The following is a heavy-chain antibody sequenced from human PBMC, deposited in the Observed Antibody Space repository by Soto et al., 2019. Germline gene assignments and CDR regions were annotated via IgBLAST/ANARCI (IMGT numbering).Heavy chain of an antibody. CDR2: IVVGSGNT. CDR3: AADPRADYYDSSGGWFDP. D-gene: IGHD3-22*01. V-gene: IGHV1-58*01. J-gene: IGHJ5*02. CDR1: GFTFTSSA. Sequence: ASVKVSCKASGFTFTSSAVQWVRQARGQRLEWKGWIVVGSGNTNYAQKFQERVTITRDMSTSTAYMELSSLRSEDTALYYCAADPRADYYDSSGGWFDPWGQGTLVTVSS.